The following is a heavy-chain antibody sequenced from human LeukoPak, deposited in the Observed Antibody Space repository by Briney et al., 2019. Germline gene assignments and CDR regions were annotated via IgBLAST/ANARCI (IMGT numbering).Heavy chain of an antibody. CDR2: INPNSGGT. CDR3: ATPVVVGATGFDY. J-gene: IGHJ4*02. CDR1: GYTFTGYY. D-gene: IGHD1-26*01. Sequence: ASVKVSCKASGYTFTGYYMHWVRQAPGQGLEWMGWINPNSGGTNYAQKFQGRVTMTRDTPISTAYMELSRLRSDDTAVYYCATPVVVGATGFDYWGQGTLVTVSS. V-gene: IGHV1-2*02.